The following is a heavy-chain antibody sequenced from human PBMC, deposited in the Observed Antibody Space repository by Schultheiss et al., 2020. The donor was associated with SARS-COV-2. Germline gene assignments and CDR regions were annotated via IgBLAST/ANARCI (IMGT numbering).Heavy chain of an antibody. D-gene: IGHD6-13*01. CDR2: IYTSGST. V-gene: IGHV4-59*10. Sequence: SETLSLTCAVYGGSFSGYYWNWIRQPAGKGLEWIGRIYTSGSTNYNPSLKSRVTMSVDTSKNQFSLQLSSVTAADTAVYYCARVALPAAGPIAWFDPWGQGTLVTVSS. CDR3: ARVALPAAGPIAWFDP. J-gene: IGHJ5*02. CDR1: GGSFSGYY.